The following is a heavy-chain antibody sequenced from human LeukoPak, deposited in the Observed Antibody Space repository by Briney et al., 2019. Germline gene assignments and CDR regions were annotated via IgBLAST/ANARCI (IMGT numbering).Heavy chain of an antibody. Sequence: PSETLSLTCTVSGGSISSGSYYWSWIRQPAGKGLEWIGSIYYSGSTYYNPSLKSRVTISVDTSKNQFSLKLSSVTAADTAVYYCASGFRGAYYYYMDVWGKGTTVTVSS. D-gene: IGHD3-10*01. CDR3: ASGFRGAYYYYMDV. CDR2: IYYSGST. CDR1: GGSISSGSYY. J-gene: IGHJ6*03. V-gene: IGHV4-61*10.